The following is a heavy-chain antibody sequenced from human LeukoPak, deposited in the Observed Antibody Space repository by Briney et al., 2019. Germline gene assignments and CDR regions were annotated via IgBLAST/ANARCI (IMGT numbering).Heavy chain of an antibody. J-gene: IGHJ3*02. Sequence: PSETLSLTCTVSGGSISTFYWSWIRQPAGKGLEWIGRIHTRGNTNYNPSLKSRVTISVDTSKKQFSLKLSSVTAADTAVYYCARDYDSSAYYYHAFDIWGQGTMVTVSS. CDR3: ARDYDSSAYYYHAFDI. CDR1: GGSISTFY. V-gene: IGHV4-4*07. CDR2: IHTRGNT. D-gene: IGHD3-22*01.